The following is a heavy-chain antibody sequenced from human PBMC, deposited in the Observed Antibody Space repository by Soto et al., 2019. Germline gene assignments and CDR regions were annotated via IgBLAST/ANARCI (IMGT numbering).Heavy chain of an antibody. CDR3: ASPPQWVVVPAAIPWYFSS. CDR2: IKQDGREN. V-gene: IGHV3-7*01. CDR1: GFTFSDYW. D-gene: IGHD2-2*01. Sequence: GGSLRLSCAASGFTFSDYWMSWVRQAPGKGLEWVANIKQDGRENYYVDSVKGRVTITRDTSASTAYMELSSLRSEDTAVYYCASPPQWVVVPAAIPWYFSSWGQGTLVTVSS. J-gene: IGHJ5*02.